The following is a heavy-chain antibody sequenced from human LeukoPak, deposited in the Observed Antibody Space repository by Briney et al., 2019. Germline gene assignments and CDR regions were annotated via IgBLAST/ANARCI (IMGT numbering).Heavy chain of an antibody. CDR3: ARLYDGSAYHADHFDY. J-gene: IGHJ4*02. Sequence: GGSLRLSCAASGFIFSNYAMHWVRQAPGKGLEWVALISSDGSKIYYADSVKGRFTISRDNSRNTLYLQMNSLRAEDSAVYYCARLYDGSAYHADHFDYWGQGTLVIVSS. V-gene: IGHV3-30*04. D-gene: IGHD3-22*01. CDR2: ISSDGSKI. CDR1: GFIFSNYA.